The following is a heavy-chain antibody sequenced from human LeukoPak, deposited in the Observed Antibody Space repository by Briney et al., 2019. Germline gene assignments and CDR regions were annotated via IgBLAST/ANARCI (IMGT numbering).Heavy chain of an antibody. CDR3: ARDRGYSIF. V-gene: IGHV3-48*02. Sequence: GGSLRLSRAASGFNFSTYSMNWVRQAPGKGLEWISYISSSSRSIYYADSVKGRFTISRDNAKDSLHLQMNSLRDEDTAVYFCARDRGYSIFWGQGTLVTVSS. CDR2: ISSSSRSI. D-gene: IGHD5-18*01. J-gene: IGHJ4*02. CDR1: GFNFSTYS.